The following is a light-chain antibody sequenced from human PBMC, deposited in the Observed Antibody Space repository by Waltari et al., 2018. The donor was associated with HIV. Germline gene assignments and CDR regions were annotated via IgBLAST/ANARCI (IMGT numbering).Light chain of an antibody. CDR1: SGSSNST. V-gene: IGLV9-49*01. J-gene: IGLJ3*02. CDR2: VGTGGIWG. Sequence: QPVLTQPPSASASLGASVTLTCTLSSGSSNSTVDWYQQRPGKGPRFVMRVGTGGIWGSKGDGIPDRFSVLGSGLNRYLTIKNIQEEDESDYHCGADHGSGSNFVRVFGGGTKLTVL. CDR3: GADHGSGSNFVRV.